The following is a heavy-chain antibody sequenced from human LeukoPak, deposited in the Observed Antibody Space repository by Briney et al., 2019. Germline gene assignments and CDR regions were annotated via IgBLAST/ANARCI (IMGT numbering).Heavy chain of an antibody. Sequence: SETLSLTCTVSGGSISSYYWSWIRQPPGKGLEWIGYIYYSGSTNYNPSLKSRVTISVDTSKNQFSLKLSSVTTADTAVYYCARADGSTSEDWGQGTLVAVFS. CDR3: ARADGSTSED. D-gene: IGHD2-2*01. CDR1: GGSISSYY. J-gene: IGHJ4*02. V-gene: IGHV4-59*01. CDR2: IYYSGST.